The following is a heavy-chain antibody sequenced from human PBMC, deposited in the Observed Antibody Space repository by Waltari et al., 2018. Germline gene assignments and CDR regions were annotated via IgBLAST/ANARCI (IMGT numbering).Heavy chain of an antibody. V-gene: IGHV3-74*03. CDR1: GSIFSVFW. CDR3: ARDPRNLGLDP. J-gene: IGHJ5*02. CDR2: INADGTTK. D-gene: IGHD3-16*01. Sequence: EGQLVESGGALVQPGGSLRLSCAEPGSIFSVFWMYWIRQAPGKGLVWVSRINADGTTKTYADSVQGRFTISRDNVKSILYLEMNALRPEDTAVYYCARDPRNLGLDPWGLGTLVTVSS.